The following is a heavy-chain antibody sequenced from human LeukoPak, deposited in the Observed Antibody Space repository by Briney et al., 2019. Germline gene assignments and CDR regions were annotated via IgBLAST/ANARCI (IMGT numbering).Heavy chain of an antibody. CDR1: GGSISSSSYY. Sequence: PSETLSLTCTVSGGSISSSSYYWGWIRQPPGKGLEWIGSIYYSGSTYSNPSLTSRVTISVATSKNQFSLKLSSVTAADTAVYYCASRIAAAGKEHDYWGQGTLVTVSS. CDR3: ASRIAAAGKEHDY. CDR2: IYYSGST. D-gene: IGHD6-13*01. V-gene: IGHV4-39*01. J-gene: IGHJ4*02.